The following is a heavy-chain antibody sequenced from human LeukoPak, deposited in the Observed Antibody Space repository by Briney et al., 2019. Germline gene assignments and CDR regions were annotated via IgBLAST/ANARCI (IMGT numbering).Heavy chain of an antibody. Sequence: SETLSLTCTVSGGSISSSSYYWGWIRQPPGKGLEWIGSIYYSGSTYYNPSLKSRVTISVDRSKNQFSLKLSSVTAADTAVYYCASGYGSGSYSPYWGQGTLVTVSS. CDR2: IYYSGST. CDR1: GGSISSSSYY. J-gene: IGHJ4*02. V-gene: IGHV4-39*07. CDR3: ASGYGSGSYSPY. D-gene: IGHD3-10*01.